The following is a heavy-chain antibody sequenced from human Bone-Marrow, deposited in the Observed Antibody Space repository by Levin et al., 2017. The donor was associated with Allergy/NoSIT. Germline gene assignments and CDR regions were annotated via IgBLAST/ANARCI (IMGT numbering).Heavy chain of an antibody. CDR1: GFTFSIYG. Sequence: LSLPCAASGFTFSIYGMHWVRQAPGKGLEWVAAISKDGGNKDYVDSVKGRFTISRDNSKDTVYLQMNSLTAEDTAVYFCAKDQVGASYFSAMDVWGQGTTVIVSS. V-gene: IGHV3-30*18. CDR3: AKDQVGASYFSAMDV. CDR2: ISKDGGNK. J-gene: IGHJ6*02. D-gene: IGHD1-26*01.